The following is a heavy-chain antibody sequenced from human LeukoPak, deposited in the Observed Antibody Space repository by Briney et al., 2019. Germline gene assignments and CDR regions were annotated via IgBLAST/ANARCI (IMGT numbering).Heavy chain of an antibody. CDR2: INPSGGST. V-gene: IGHV1-46*01. J-gene: IGHJ4*02. CDR1: GYTFTSYY. D-gene: IGHD3-10*01. CDR3: AKDMLLWFGEPRPFEY. Sequence: ASVKVSCKASGYTFTSYYMHWVRQPPGQGREWMGIINPSGGSTTYAQKFQGRVTMTRDMSTRTVYMELSSLRAEDTAVCYCAKDMLLWFGEPRPFEYWGQGTLVAVSS.